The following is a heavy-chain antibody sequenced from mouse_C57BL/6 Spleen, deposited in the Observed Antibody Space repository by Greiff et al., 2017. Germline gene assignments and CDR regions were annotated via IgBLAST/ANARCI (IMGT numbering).Heavy chain of an antibody. J-gene: IGHJ3*01. Sequence: QVQLQQSGAELARPGASVKMSCKASGYTFTSYTMHWVKKRPGQGLEWIGYINPSSGDTKYNQKFKEKATLTADKSSSTAYMQLSSLTSEDSAVYYCARCGSSFAWFAYWGQGTLVTVSA. D-gene: IGHD1-1*01. CDR2: INPSSGDT. CDR3: ARCGSSFAWFAY. CDR1: GYTFTSYT. V-gene: IGHV1-4*01.